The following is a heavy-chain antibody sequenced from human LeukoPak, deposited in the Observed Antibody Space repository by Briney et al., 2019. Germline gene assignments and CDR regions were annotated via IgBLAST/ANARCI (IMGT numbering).Heavy chain of an antibody. D-gene: IGHD3-22*01. Sequence: ASVKVSCKASGYTFTGSYMHWVRQAPGQGLEWMGWINPNSGGTNYAQKFQGRVTMTRDTSISTAYMELSRLRSDDTAVYYCARGSYYYDSSGYSGNWFDPWGQGTLVTVSS. J-gene: IGHJ5*02. CDR1: GYTFTGSY. V-gene: IGHV1-2*02. CDR2: INPNSGGT. CDR3: ARGSYYYDSSGYSGNWFDP.